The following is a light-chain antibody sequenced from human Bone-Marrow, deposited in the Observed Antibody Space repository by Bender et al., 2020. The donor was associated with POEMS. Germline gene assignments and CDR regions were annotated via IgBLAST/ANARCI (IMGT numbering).Light chain of an antibody. CDR2: RDN. Sequence: QSVLTQPPSASGTPGQRVTISCSGGSSNIGAHAVNWYQHLPGTAPKLLIYRDNKRPSGVPDRFSGSKSGTSASLAMSGLRSEDEADYFCAAWDDSVNVFVFGPGTTVTVL. J-gene: IGLJ1*01. V-gene: IGLV1-44*01. CDR3: AAWDDSVNVFV. CDR1: SSNIGAHA.